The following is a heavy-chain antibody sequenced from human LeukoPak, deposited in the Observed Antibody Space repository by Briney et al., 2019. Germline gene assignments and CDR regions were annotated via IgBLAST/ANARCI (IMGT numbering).Heavy chain of an antibody. CDR3: ARENRGPEY. V-gene: IGHV3-7*05. CDR1: GFTFTDYW. J-gene: IGHJ4*02. CDR2: IKPDGSEK. Sequence: GGSLRLSCAASGFTFTDYWMSWVRQAPGKGLEWVATIKPDGSEKFYVDSMKGRFTISRDNAYNSLFLLMNSLDVEDTAFYYCARENRGPEYWGQGTLVTVSS.